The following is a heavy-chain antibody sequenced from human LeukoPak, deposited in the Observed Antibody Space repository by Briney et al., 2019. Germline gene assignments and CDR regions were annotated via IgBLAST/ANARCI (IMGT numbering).Heavy chain of an antibody. J-gene: IGHJ6*03. CDR3: ARVVDGYNGDYYMDV. D-gene: IGHD5-24*01. CDR2: ISSSSSYI. Sequence: AGGSLRLSCAASGFTFSSYEMNWVRQAPGKGLEWVSSISSSSSYIYYADSVKGRFTISRDNAKNSLYLQMNSLRAEDTAAYYCARVVDGYNGDYYMDVWGKGTTVTVSS. V-gene: IGHV3-21*01. CDR1: GFTFSSYE.